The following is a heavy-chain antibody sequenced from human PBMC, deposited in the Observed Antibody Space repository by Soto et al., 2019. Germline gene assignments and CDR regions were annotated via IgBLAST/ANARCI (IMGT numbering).Heavy chain of an antibody. V-gene: IGHV3-21*01. CDR1: GFTFSGYA. J-gene: IGHJ4*02. CDR3: ERGKEETKGHCSGGSCPDF. Sequence: QLVESGGGLVQPGGSLRLSCAASGFTFSGYAMNWVRQAPGKGLEWVSSISTSSTYIYYVESVKGRFTISRDNAKNSLYLQMNSLRAEDTAVYFCERGKEETKGHCSGGSCPDFWGQGTLVTVSS. CDR2: ISTSSTYI. D-gene: IGHD2-15*01.